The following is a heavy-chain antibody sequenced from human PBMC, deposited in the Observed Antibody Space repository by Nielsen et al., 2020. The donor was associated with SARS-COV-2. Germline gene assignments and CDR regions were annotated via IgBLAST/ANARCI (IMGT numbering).Heavy chain of an antibody. D-gene: IGHD2-2*01. J-gene: IGHJ4*02. V-gene: IGHV3-21*01. CDR2: ISSSSSYI. Sequence: WIRQPPGKGLEWVSSISSSSSYIYYADSVKGRFTISRDNAKNSLYLQMNSLRAEDTAVYYCARDRPARGGYCSSTSCYGFDYWGQGTLVTVSS. CDR3: ARDRPARGGYCSSTSCYGFDY.